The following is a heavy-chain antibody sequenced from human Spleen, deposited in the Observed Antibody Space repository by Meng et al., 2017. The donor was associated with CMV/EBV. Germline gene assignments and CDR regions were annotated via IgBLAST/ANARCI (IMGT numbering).Heavy chain of an antibody. V-gene: IGHV1-8*02. CDR2: MNPNSGNT. Sequence: ASVKVSCKASGYTFTGYYMHWVRQATGQGLEWMGWMNPNSGNTGYAQKLQGRVTMTTDTSTSTAYMELRSLRSDDTAVYYCAREYSGSYYFYYFDYWGQGTLVTVSS. CDR3: AREYSGSYYFYYFDY. J-gene: IGHJ4*02. D-gene: IGHD1-26*01. CDR1: GYTFTGYY.